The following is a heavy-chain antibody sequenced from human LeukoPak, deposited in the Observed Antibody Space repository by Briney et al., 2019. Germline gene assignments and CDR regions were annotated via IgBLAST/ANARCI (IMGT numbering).Heavy chain of an antibody. CDR3: AKSAIAYYFDY. V-gene: IGHV3-9*01. J-gene: IGHJ4*02. CDR1: GFTFDDYA. Sequence: GGSLRLSCAASGFTFDDYAMHWVRQAPGKGLEWVSSISWNSGSIGYADSVKGRFTISRDNAKNSLYLQMNSLRAEDTALYYCAKSAIAYYFDYWGQGTLVTVSS. D-gene: IGHD6-13*01. CDR2: ISWNSGSI.